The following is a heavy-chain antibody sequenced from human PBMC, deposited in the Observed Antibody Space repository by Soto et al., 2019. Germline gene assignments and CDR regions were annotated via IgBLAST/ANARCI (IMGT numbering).Heavy chain of an antibody. J-gene: IGHJ5*02. D-gene: IGHD6-13*01. CDR1: GGNFTSYA. V-gene: IGHV1-69*01. CDR3: AKASGRSWYNWFDP. Sequence: QVQLVQSGAEVQKPGSSVKVSCKASGGNFTSYAISWVRQAPGQGLEFMGGIVPLFGTTNYAHKFRGRVTVTADESTSTVYMERSSLRYEDTAVYYCAKASGRSWYNWFDPWGQGTLVTVST. CDR2: IVPLFGTT.